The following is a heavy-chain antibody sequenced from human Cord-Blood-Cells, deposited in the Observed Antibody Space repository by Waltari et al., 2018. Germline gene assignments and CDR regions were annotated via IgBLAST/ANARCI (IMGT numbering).Heavy chain of an antibody. CDR2: IYYSGST. D-gene: IGHD2-2*01. Sequence: QVQLQESGPGLVKPSQTLSLTCTVPGGSIRSGDYYWSWIRPPPGKGLEWIGYIYYSGSTYYNPSLKSRVTISVDTSKNQFSLKLSSVTAADTAVYYCAGGCSSTSCYNWFDPWGQGTLVTVSS. CDR1: GGSIRSGDYY. V-gene: IGHV4-30-4*08. CDR3: AGGCSSTSCYNWFDP. J-gene: IGHJ5*02.